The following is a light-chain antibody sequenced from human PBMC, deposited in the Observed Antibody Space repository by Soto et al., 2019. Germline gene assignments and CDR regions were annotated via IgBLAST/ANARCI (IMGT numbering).Light chain of an antibody. CDR2: YIS. V-gene: IGKV3D-15*01. J-gene: IGKJ5*01. Sequence: IVLTQSPGTLSLSHGERATLSCRASQSVSSNLAWYQQKPGQAPRLLIYYISTRATGIPARFSGSGSGTEFTLTINSLQSEDSAVYYCQQHNQWPITFGQGTRLEI. CDR3: QQHNQWPIT. CDR1: QSVSSN.